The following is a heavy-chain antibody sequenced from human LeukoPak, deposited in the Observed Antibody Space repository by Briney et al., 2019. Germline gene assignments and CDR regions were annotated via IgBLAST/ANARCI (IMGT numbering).Heavy chain of an antibody. CDR3: APRDGYNFDY. CDR1: GYTFTGYY. V-gene: IGHV1-2*06. D-gene: IGHD5-24*01. Sequence: ASVKVSCKASGYTFTGYYMHWVRQAPGQGLEWMGRIDPNNGATNYAQKFQGRVTMTRDTSISTVYMELSRLRSDDTAVYYCAPRDGYNFDYWGQGTLVTVSS. J-gene: IGHJ4*02. CDR2: IDPNNGAT.